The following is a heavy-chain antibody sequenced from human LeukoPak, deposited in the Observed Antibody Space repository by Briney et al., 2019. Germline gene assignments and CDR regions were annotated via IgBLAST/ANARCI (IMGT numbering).Heavy chain of an antibody. J-gene: IGHJ5*02. V-gene: IGHV1-2*02. CDR3: ARSSGSYFRVWWFDP. Sequence: ASVKVSCKASGYTFTGYYMHWVRQAPGQGLEWMGWINPNSGGINYAQNFQGRVTMTRDTSISTAYMELSRLRSDDTAVYYCARSSGSYFRVWWFDPWGQGTLVTVSS. CDR2: INPNSGGI. D-gene: IGHD1-26*01. CDR1: GYTFTGYY.